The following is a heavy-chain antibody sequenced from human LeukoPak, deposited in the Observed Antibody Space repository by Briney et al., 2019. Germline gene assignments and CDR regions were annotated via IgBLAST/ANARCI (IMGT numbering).Heavy chain of an antibody. Sequence: SQTLSLTRTVSGGSISSGSYYWSWIGQPAGKGLEWIGRIYTSGSTNYNPSLKSRVTISVDTSKNQFSLKLSSVTAADTAVYYCARDHQGFDAFDIWGQGTMVTVSS. V-gene: IGHV4-61*02. CDR1: GGSISSGSYY. J-gene: IGHJ3*02. CDR2: IYTSGST. CDR3: ARDHQGFDAFDI.